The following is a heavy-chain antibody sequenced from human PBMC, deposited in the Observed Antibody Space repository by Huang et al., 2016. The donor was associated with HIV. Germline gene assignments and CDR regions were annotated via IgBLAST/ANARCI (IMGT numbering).Heavy chain of an antibody. CDR2: RYSNGNT. CDR3: SRGPSTPATEL. D-gene: IGHD1-1*01. CDR1: GDSVDSSYSY. V-gene: IGHV4-39*02. Sequence: QVQLQESGQGLVKPSDTLSLTCIVSGDSVDSSYSYWGWVRQPPGKGLEWMGSRYSNGNTYYNKYLNSRITISVDTSNNHFSLNLKTVTAADTAVYYCSRGPSTPATELWGQGTMVTVSS. J-gene: IGHJ3*01.